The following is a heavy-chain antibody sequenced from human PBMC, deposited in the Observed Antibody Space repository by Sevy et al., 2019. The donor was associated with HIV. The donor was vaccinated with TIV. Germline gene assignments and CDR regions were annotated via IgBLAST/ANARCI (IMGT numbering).Heavy chain of an antibody. CDR1: GFTFSSYV. Sequence: GGSLRLSCTASGFTFSSYVMSWVRQLPGKRLEWVSSIGATSNNPGYADSVKGRFIVSRDNSKNTLFLDMNSLRVEDTALYYCAKGDVLNTRAGLDPWGQGTLVTVSS. CDR2: IGATSNNP. CDR3: AKGDVLNTRAGLDP. V-gene: IGHV3-23*01. J-gene: IGHJ5*02.